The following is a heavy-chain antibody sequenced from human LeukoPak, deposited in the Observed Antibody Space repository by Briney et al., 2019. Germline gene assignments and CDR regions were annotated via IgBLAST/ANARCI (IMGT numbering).Heavy chain of an antibody. D-gene: IGHD6-6*01. CDR1: GFTVSSNY. V-gene: IGHV3-66*01. CDR3: ASTIAARGGLDY. CDR2: IYYGGTT. Sequence: GGSLRLSCAASGFTVSSNYMSWVRQAPGKGLEWVSVIYYGGTTYYADSVKGRFTISRDNSKNTLYLQMNSLRAEDTAVYYCASTIAARGGLDYWGQGTLVTVSS. J-gene: IGHJ4*02.